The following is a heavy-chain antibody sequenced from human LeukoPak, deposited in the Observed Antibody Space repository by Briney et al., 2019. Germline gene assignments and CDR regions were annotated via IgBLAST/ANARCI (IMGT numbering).Heavy chain of an antibody. J-gene: IGHJ4*02. D-gene: IGHD6-19*01. V-gene: IGHV3-7*03. Sequence: QPGGSLRLSCAASGFTFSSYWMSWVRQAPGKGLEWVANIKQDGSEKYYVDSVKGRFTISRDYSKNTLYLQMNSLRADDTAVYYCARDSNGPAFWGQGTLVTVSS. CDR1: GFTFSSYW. CDR2: IKQDGSEK. CDR3: ARDSNGPAF.